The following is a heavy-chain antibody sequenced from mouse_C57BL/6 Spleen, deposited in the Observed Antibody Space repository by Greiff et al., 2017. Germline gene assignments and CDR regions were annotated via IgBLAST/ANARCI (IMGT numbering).Heavy chain of an antibody. J-gene: IGHJ4*01. D-gene: IGHD6-1*01. CDR1: GYTFTSYW. CDR3: ARMGASYYYAMDY. V-gene: IGHV1-52*01. Sequence: VQLQQPGAELVRPGSSVKLSCKASGYTFTSYWMHWVKQRPIQGLEWIGNIDPSDSETHYNQKFKDKATLTVDKSSSTAYMQLSSLTSEDSAVYYCARMGASYYYAMDYWGQGTSVTVSS. CDR2: IDPSDSET.